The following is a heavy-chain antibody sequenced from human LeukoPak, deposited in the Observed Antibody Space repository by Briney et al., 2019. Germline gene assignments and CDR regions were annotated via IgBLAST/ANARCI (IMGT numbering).Heavy chain of an antibody. D-gene: IGHD2-21*02. CDR3: ASSTYCGGDCFWDYWYFDL. V-gene: IGHV4-59*08. CDR2: IYYSGST. J-gene: IGHJ2*01. Sequence: SETLSLTRTVSGGSISSYYWSWIRQPPGKGLERIGYIYYSGSTNYKPSLKSRVTISVDTSKNQFSLKLSSVTAADTAVYYCASSTYCGGDCFWDYWYFDLWGRGTLITVSS. CDR1: GGSISSYY.